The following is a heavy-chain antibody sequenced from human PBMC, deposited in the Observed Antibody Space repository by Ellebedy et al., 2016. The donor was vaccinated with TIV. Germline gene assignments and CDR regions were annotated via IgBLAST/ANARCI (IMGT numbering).Heavy chain of an antibody. Sequence: GGSLRLSCAASGNTFSSYNMNWVRQAPGKGLQWVSYISTTSSNIYYADSEKGRFTISRDNAKNSLTLQMDSLRDEDTAVYYCVRDGGRDGYTYWYFDLWGRGTLVTVSS. CDR2: ISTTSSNI. CDR3: VRDGGRDGYTYWYFDL. CDR1: GNTFSSYN. J-gene: IGHJ2*01. D-gene: IGHD5-24*01. V-gene: IGHV3-48*02.